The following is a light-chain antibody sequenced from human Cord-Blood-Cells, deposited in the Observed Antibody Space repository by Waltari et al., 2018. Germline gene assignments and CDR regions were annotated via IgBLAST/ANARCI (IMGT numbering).Light chain of an antibody. CDR1: SSDVGGYNY. Sequence: QSALTQPASVSGSPGQSITISCTGTSSDVGGYNYVSWYQQHPGKAPKLMIYDVSKRPSGFATRFSGSKSGNTASLTICGLQAEDEADYYCSSYTSSSTWVFGGGTKLTVL. CDR2: DVS. CDR3: SSYTSSSTWV. J-gene: IGLJ3*02. V-gene: IGLV2-14*01.